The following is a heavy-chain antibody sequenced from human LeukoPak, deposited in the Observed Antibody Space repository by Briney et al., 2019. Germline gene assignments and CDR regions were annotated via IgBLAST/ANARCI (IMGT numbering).Heavy chain of an antibody. J-gene: IGHJ4*02. CDR1: GFTVSSNY. D-gene: IGHD3-10*01. V-gene: IGHV3-53*01. Sequence: GGSLRLSCAASGFTVSSNYMSWVRQAPGKGLEWVSVIYSGGSTYYADSVKGRFTTSRDNSKNTLNRKMNSLKAEATVVYYCARDGSYGRHYYFDYSGQGTPVTASS. CDR3: ARDGSYGRHYYFDY. CDR2: IYSGGST.